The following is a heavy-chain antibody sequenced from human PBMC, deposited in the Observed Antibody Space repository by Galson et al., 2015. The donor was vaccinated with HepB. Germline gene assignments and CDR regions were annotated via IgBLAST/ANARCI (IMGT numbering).Heavy chain of an antibody. CDR3: ARDPYQMITYSGSYFYYYGLDV. J-gene: IGHJ6*02. CDR2: ISSGTSFI. D-gene: IGHD1-26*01. V-gene: IGHV3-21*01. CDR1: GFTFSSFA. Sequence: SLRLSCAAFGFTFSSFAMSWVRQAPGKGLEWVSSISSGTSFIYYADSVKGRFTISRDNSQNSLYLQMNSLRAEDTAIYYCARDPYQMITYSGSYFYYYGLDVWGQGTTVSVSS.